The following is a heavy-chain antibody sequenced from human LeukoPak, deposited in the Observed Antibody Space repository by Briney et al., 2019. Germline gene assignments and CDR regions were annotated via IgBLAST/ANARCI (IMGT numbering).Heavy chain of an antibody. CDR3: ARGRGPIEASFDY. V-gene: IGHV3-74*01. CDR2: IYSDGSIT. Sequence: GGSLRLSCAPSGFTFSSSWMHWVRQAPGKGLVWVSRIYSDGSITSYADYVKGRFTISRDNAKNTLYLQMNSLRAEDTAVYYCARGRGPIEASFDYWGQGTLVTVSS. CDR1: GFTFSSSW. D-gene: IGHD3-10*01. J-gene: IGHJ4*02.